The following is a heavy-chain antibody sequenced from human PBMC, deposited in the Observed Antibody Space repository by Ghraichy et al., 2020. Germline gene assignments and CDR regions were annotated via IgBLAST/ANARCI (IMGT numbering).Heavy chain of an antibody. CDR3: ARNNGDIAFDY. CDR1: GYSFTSYW. CDR2: IYPGDSHT. V-gene: IGHV5-51*01. J-gene: IGHJ4*02. D-gene: IGHD5-12*01. Sequence: GGSLRLSCKGSGYSFTSYWIGWVRQMPGKGLEWMGIIYPGDSHTRYSPSFQGQVTISADKSISTAYLQWSSLKASDTAMYFCARNNGDIAFDYWGQGTLVTVSS.